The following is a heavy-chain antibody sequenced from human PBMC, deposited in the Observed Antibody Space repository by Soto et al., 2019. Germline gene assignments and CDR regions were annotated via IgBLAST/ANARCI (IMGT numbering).Heavy chain of an antibody. V-gene: IGHV3-74*01. CDR1: GFTFTSHW. J-gene: IGHJ6*02. CDR2: LNSDGSSR. Sequence: EVQLVESGGALVQPGGSLRLSCAASGFTFTSHWMHWVRQAPGKGLVWVSRLNSDGSSRYYGDSMKGRFTISRDNANNTVYLRMNSLRDEDTAVYYCARGLKNKYGMDVWGQGTTVTVSS. CDR3: ARGLKNKYGMDV.